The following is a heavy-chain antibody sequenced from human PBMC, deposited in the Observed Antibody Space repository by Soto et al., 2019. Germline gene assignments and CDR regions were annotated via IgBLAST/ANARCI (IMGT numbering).Heavy chain of an antibody. J-gene: IGHJ6*02. D-gene: IGHD2-2*01. CDR2: VSGSGAST. Sequence: EVQLLESGGGLVQPGGSLRLSCAASGFIFNSYAMSWVRQAPGKGLEWVSAVSGSGASTYYADSVKGRLTISRDNSKNTLYLQMNSLRAEDTAVYYCAKFLQMYCTTASCGAYGMDVWGQGTTVTVSS. CDR1: GFIFNSYA. CDR3: AKFLQMYCTTASCGAYGMDV. V-gene: IGHV3-23*01.